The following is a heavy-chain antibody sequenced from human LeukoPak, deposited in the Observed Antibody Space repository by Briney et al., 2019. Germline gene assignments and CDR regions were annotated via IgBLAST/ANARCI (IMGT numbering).Heavy chain of an antibody. Sequence: PSETLSLTCTVSGGSISSGGYYWSWIRQHPGKGLEWIGYIYYSGSTYYNPPLKSRVTISVDTSKNQFSLKLSSVTAADTAVYYCARAPSPGWFDPWGQGTLVTVSS. CDR2: IYYSGST. V-gene: IGHV4-31*03. CDR1: GGSISSGGYY. J-gene: IGHJ5*02. CDR3: ARAPSPGWFDP.